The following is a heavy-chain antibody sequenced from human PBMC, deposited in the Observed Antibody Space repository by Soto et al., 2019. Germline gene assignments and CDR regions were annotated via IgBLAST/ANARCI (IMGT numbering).Heavy chain of an antibody. J-gene: IGHJ4*02. CDR2: ITSSGSFI. CDR1: GFTFSNCT. CDR3: ARVPAASDRTAFYYVSKFFYFDY. D-gene: IGHD3-22*01. Sequence: PGGSLRLSCAASGFTFSNCTMNWVRQAPGKGLEWVACITSSGSFIYYADSMKGRFTTSRDDAKKSLYLQMNSLRAEDTAVYYCARVPAASDRTAFYYVSKFFYFDYWGRGTQVTVSS. V-gene: IGHV3-21*01.